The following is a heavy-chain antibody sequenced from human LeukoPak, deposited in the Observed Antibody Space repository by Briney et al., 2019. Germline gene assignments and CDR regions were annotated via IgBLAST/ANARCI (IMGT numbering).Heavy chain of an antibody. CDR2: IWYDASNK. CDR3: ARGGYGSGSYPFDY. Sequence: PGRSLRLACAASGFTFNTYGMHWVRQAPGKGLEWVAVIWYDASNKYYADSVKGRFTISRDNSKDTLYLQMNSLRAEDTAVYYCARGGYGSGSYPFDYWGQGTLVTVSS. D-gene: IGHD3-10*01. V-gene: IGHV3-33*01. CDR1: GFTFNTYG. J-gene: IGHJ4*02.